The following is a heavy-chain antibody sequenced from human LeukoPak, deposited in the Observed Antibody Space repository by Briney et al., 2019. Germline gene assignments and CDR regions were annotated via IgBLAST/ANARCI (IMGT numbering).Heavy chain of an antibody. CDR2: IYPRDGST. CDR1: GYTFTSNY. D-gene: IGHD3-3*01. Sequence: ASVKVSCKASGYTFTSNYIHWVRQAPGQGLEWMGMIYPRDGSTSYAQKFQGRVTMTRNTSISTAYMELSSLRSEDTAVYYCATYRGYYDFWSGYYTSYYYYGMDVWGQGTTVTVSS. CDR3: ATYRGYYDFWSGYYTSYYYYGMDV. J-gene: IGHJ6*02. V-gene: IGHV1-46*01.